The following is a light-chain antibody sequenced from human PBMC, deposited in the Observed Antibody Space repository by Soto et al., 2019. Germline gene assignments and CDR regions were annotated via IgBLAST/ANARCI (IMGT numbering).Light chain of an antibody. V-gene: IGKV3-15*01. CDR3: QQYHIWPYT. Sequence: EVVMTQSPATLSVSPGERPTLSCRAGQSVGINLAWYQQKPGQAPRLLIYGASTKATGVPARFSGSGSGTEFTLTISSLQAEDFALYYCQQYHIWPYTFGQGTKLEIK. CDR2: GAS. J-gene: IGKJ2*01. CDR1: QSVGIN.